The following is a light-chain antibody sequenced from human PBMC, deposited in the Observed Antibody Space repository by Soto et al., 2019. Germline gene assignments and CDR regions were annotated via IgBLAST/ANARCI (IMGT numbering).Light chain of an antibody. V-gene: IGKV1-5*03. CDR1: QTIDTW. CDR2: EAS. J-gene: IGKJ4*01. CDR3: QQYNNYPT. Sequence: DIQMTQSPSTLSASVGDRVTITCRASQTIDTWVAWYQQKPGKAPKLLIYEASTLKSWVPSRFSGSGSETEFTLTISGLQPDDFATYYCQQYNNYPTFGGGTKVEIK.